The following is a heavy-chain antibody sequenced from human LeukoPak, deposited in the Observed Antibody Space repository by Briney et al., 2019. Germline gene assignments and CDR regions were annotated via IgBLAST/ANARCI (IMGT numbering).Heavy chain of an antibody. V-gene: IGHV3-7*01. D-gene: IGHD3-10*01. Sequence: PGGSLRLSCAASELTLSSNYMSWIRQAPGKGLEWVANIKQDGSEKYYVDSVKGRFTISRDNAKNSLYLQMNSLRAEDTAVYYCARTSRGVGCDIWGQGTMVTVSS. J-gene: IGHJ3*02. CDR3: ARTSRGVGCDI. CDR1: ELTLSSNY. CDR2: IKQDGSEK.